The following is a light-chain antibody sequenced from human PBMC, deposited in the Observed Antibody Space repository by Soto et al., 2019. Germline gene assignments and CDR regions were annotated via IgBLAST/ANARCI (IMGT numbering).Light chain of an antibody. CDR3: QQSFSTPLT. CDR1: QRIARH. J-gene: IGKJ4*01. V-gene: IGKV1-39*01. Sequence: IQMTQSPASVSASVGDRGTITFRASQRIARHLHSCQQKPGKAPKLLIYAASSLQSGVQSRFSGSGSGTDFTLTISSLPHEDFATYYCQQSFSTPLTFAGGTTVDIK. CDR2: AAS.